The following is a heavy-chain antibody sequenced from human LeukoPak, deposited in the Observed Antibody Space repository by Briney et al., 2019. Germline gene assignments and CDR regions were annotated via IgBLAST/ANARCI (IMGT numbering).Heavy chain of an antibody. J-gene: IGHJ5*02. V-gene: IGHV4-30-4*01. CDR2: MYYSGST. D-gene: IGHD3-22*01. Sequence: ASQTLSLTCTVSGGSISSGDYYWSWIRQPPGKGLEWIAYMYYSGSTYYNPSLKSRVTMSADTSKNQLSRKLSSVTAADTAVYYCARPYYYDSSIDPWGQGILVTVSS. CDR1: GGSISSGDYY. CDR3: ARPYYYDSSIDP.